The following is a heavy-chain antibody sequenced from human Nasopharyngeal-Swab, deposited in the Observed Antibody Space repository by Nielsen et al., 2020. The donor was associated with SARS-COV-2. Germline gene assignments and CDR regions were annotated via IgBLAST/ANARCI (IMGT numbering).Heavy chain of an antibody. D-gene: IGHD3-22*01. Sequence: SETLSLTCTVSGGSISSYYWSWIRQPPGKGLEWIGYIYYSGSTNYNPSLKSRVTISVDTSKNQFSLKLSSVTAADTAVYYCARLRGDGGYYTFDYWGQGTLVTVSS. V-gene: IGHV4-59*01. CDR3: ARLRGDGGYYTFDY. CDR2: IYYSGST. J-gene: IGHJ4*02. CDR1: GGSISSYY.